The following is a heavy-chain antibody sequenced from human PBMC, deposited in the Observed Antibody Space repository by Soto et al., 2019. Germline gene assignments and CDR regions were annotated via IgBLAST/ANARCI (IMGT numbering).Heavy chain of an antibody. Sequence: ASVRVCCKASGYTFTGYYMHWVRQAPGQGLEWMGWINPNSGGTNYAQKFQGRVTMTRDTSISTAYMELSRLRSDDTAVYYCAREGGEFVVVVAATSLRYHYYGIDLPGEGTNVPLST. D-gene: IGHD2-15*01. V-gene: IGHV1-2*02. CDR1: GYTFTGYY. J-gene: IGHJ6*01. CDR2: INPNSGGT. CDR3: AREGGEFVVVVAATSLRYHYYGIDL.